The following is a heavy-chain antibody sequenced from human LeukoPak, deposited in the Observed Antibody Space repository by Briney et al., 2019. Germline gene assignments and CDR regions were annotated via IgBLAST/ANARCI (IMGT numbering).Heavy chain of an antibody. D-gene: IGHD3-10*01. J-gene: IGHJ4*02. CDR3: ARGPDEWFGEFDN. CDR1: GFTFSSYS. V-gene: IGHV3-21*01. CDR2: ISSSSSYI. Sequence: GGSLRLSCAASGFTFSSYSMNWVRQAPGKGLEWVSSISSSSSYIYYADSVKGRFTISRDNAKNSLYLQMNSLRADDTAVYYCARGPDEWFGEFDNWGQGTLVTVSS.